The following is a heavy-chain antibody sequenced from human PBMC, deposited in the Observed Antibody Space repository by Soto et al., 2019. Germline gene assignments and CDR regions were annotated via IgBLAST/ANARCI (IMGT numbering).Heavy chain of an antibody. CDR1: GFSFSTFS. D-gene: IGHD2-15*01. Sequence: GGSLRFSCEASGFSFSTFSMNWVRQAPGKGLEHVSVISSSSGYIYYADSLKGRFTVSRDNARNTLFLQMSGLREEDTAVYYCARHDRGGYYYYGLGVCRQGTTVTVSS. CDR2: ISSSSGYI. V-gene: IGHV3-21*01. CDR3: ARHDRGGYYYYGLGV. J-gene: IGHJ6*02.